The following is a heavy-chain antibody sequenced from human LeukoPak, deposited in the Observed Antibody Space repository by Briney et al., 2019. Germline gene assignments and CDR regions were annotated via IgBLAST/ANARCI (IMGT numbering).Heavy chain of an antibody. Sequence: SETLSLTCAVSGGSISSSNWWSWVRQPPGKGLEWIGEIYHSGSTNYNPSLKSRVTISVDTSKNQFSLKLSSVTAADTAVYYCARVVGTVTTYFDYWGQGTLVTVSS. CDR2: IYHSGST. CDR1: GGSISSSNW. D-gene: IGHD4-17*01. J-gene: IGHJ4*02. CDR3: ARVVGTVTTYFDY. V-gene: IGHV4-4*02.